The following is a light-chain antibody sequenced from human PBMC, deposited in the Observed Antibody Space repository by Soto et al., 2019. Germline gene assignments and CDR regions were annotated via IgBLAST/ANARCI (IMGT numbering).Light chain of an antibody. CDR1: SSDVGGYNY. V-gene: IGLV2-14*01. CDR2: DVS. CDR3: SSYTRSSTGV. Sequence: QSALTQPASVSGSPGQSITISCTGTSSDVGGYNYVSWYQQHPGKAPKLMIYDVSNRPSGVSNRFSGSKSGNTASLTISGLQAEDEADYSCSSYTRSSTGVFGGGTKLTVL. J-gene: IGLJ2*01.